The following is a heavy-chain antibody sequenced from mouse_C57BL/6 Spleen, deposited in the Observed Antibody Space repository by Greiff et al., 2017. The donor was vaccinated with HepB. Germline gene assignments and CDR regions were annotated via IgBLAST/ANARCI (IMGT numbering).Heavy chain of an antibody. CDR3: ARGGYGSSHWYFDV. CDR1: GFTFSSYG. D-gene: IGHD1-1*01. J-gene: IGHJ1*03. CDR2: ISSGGSYT. Sequence: EVKLVESGGDLVKPGGSLKLSCAASGFTFSSYGMSWVRQTPDKRLEWVATISSGGSYTYYPDSVKGRFTISRDNAKNTLYLQMSSLKSEDTAMYYCARGGYGSSHWYFDVWGTGTTVTVSS. V-gene: IGHV5-6*01.